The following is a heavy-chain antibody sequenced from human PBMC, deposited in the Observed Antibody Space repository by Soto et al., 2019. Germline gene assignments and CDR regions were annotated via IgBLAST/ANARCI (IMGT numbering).Heavy chain of an antibody. CDR2: MNPNSGNT. V-gene: IGHV1-8*01. CDR3: ARGPRITIFGVVILSLWFDP. Sequence: ASVKVPCKASGYTFTSYDINWVRQATGQGLEWMGWMNPNSGNTGYAQKFQGRVTMTRNTSISTAYMELSSLRSEDTAVYYCARGPRITIFGVVILSLWFDPWGQGTLVTVSS. J-gene: IGHJ5*02. CDR1: GYTFTSYD. D-gene: IGHD3-3*01.